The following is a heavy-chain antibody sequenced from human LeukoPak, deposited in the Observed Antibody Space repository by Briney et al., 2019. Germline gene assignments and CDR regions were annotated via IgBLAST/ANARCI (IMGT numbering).Heavy chain of an antibody. Sequence: SETLSLTCAVSGYSISSGYYWGWIRPPPGKGLEWIGSIYHSGSTYYNPSLKSRVTISVDTSKNQFSLKLSSVTAADTAVYYCARVGYVWGSYRYTFDYWGQGTLVTVSS. CDR2: IYHSGST. D-gene: IGHD3-16*02. J-gene: IGHJ4*02. V-gene: IGHV4-38-2*01. CDR1: GYSISSGYY. CDR3: ARVGYVWGSYRYTFDY.